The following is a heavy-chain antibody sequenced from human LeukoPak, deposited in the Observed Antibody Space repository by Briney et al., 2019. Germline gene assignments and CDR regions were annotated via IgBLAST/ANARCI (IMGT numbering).Heavy chain of an antibody. CDR1: GFTFRSYA. V-gene: IGHV3-66*01. Sequence: GGSLRLSCAASGFTFRSYAMNWVRQAPGKGLEWVSILYSGGSSYSADSVKGRFTISRDSSKNTIYLQMNSLRAEDTAVYYCARDAERIRTTDGFDVWGQGTMVTVSS. J-gene: IGHJ3*01. CDR2: LYSGGSS. CDR3: ARDAERIRTTDGFDV. D-gene: IGHD4-11*01.